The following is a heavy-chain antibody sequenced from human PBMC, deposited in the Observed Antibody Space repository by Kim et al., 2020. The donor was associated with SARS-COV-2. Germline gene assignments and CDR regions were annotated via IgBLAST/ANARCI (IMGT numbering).Heavy chain of an antibody. D-gene: IGHD3-9*01. CDR3: ARVRIGYFDSNDY. CDR1: GGSFSGYY. V-gene: IGHV4-34*01. CDR2: INHSGST. Sequence: SETLSLTCAVYGGSFSGYYWSWIRQPPGKGLEWIGEINHSGSTNYNPSLKSRVTISVDTSKNQFSLKLSSVTAADTAVYYCARVRIGYFDSNDYWGQGTLVTVSS. J-gene: IGHJ4*02.